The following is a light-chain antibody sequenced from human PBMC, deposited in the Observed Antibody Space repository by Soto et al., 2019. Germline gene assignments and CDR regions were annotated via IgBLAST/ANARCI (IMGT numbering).Light chain of an antibody. J-gene: IGKJ4*01. CDR1: QGISSY. Sequence: ALRMTQSPSSLSASTGDRVTITCRASQGISSYLAWYQQKPGKAPKLLIYAASTLQSGVPSRFSGSGSGTDFTLTISCLQSEDFATYYCQQYYCYPFTFGGGTKVEIK. CDR2: AAS. CDR3: QQYYCYPFT. V-gene: IGKV1-8*01.